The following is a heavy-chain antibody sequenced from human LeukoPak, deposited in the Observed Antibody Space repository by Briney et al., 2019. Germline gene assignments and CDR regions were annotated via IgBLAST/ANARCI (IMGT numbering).Heavy chain of an antibody. CDR3: AKEVDGAFDY. V-gene: IGHV3-23*01. Sequence: GGSLRLSCAASGFTFSSYAMSWVRQGPGKGLEWVSDISDSGRSTYYADSVKGRFTISRDNSRNTLYLQMNSLRGEDTAVYYCAKEVDGAFDYWGQGTLVTVSS. D-gene: IGHD2-15*01. CDR2: ISDSGRST. J-gene: IGHJ4*02. CDR1: GFTFSSYA.